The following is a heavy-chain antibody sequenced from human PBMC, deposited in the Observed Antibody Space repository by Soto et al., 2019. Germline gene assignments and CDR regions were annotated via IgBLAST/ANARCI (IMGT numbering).Heavy chain of an antibody. J-gene: IGHJ4*02. CDR2: ISSTTNYI. V-gene: IGHV3-21*06. CDR1: GFTFTRYS. CDR3: ARESEDLTSNFDY. Sequence: GGSLRLSCAASGFTFTRYSMNWVRQAPGKGLEWVSSISSTTNYIYYGDSMKSRFTISRDNAKNSLYLEMNSLRAEDTAVYYCARESEDLTSNFDYWGQGTLVTVSS.